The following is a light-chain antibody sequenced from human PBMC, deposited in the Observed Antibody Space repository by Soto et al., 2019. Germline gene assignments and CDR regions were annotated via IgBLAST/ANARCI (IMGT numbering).Light chain of an antibody. V-gene: IGLV2-14*01. CDR3: AAWDDSLNGLYV. CDR2: EVT. CDR1: TSDVGSHNF. Sequence: QSALTQPASVSGSPGQSITISCTGTTSDVGSHNFVSWYQQLPGKAPKLLIYEVTNRPSGTSNRFSGSKSGNTASLTISGLQAEDEADYYCAAWDDSLNGLYVFGTGTKLTVL. J-gene: IGLJ1*01.